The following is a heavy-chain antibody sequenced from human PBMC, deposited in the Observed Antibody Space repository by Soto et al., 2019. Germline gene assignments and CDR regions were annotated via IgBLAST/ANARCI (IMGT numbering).Heavy chain of an antibody. Sequence: GESLKISCQGSGYSFASYLIGWVRQIPGKDLEWVVLIYSGASDTRYSPAFQGQVTISADKSLRTAYLQWTSLKASDTALYYCAGTSSFTLGFCYDGMDVWGQGTTVTVSS. CDR3: AGTSSFTLGFCYDGMDV. D-gene: IGHD6-6*01. CDR1: GYSFASYL. J-gene: IGHJ6*02. CDR2: IYSGASDT. V-gene: IGHV5-51*01.